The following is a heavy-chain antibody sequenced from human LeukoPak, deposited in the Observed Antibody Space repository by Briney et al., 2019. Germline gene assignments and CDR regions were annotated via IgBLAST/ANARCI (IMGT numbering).Heavy chain of an antibody. Sequence: SAQISSNASSGTSSSYAISWVRHDPGDELLWRGGIISYVGTAKYAQKFQGRVTITANKSTSTAYMEMSSLRSEDTAVYYCARDPLRLGDLSTYWGQGTLVTVSS. D-gene: IGHD3-16*02. CDR2: IISYVGTA. CDR3: ARDPLRLGDLSTY. V-gene: IGHV1-69*06. CDR1: SGTSSSYA. J-gene: IGHJ4*02.